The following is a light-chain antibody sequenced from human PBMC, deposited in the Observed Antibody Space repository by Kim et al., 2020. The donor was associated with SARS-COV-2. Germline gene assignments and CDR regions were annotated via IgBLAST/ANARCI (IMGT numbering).Light chain of an antibody. Sequence: VCPGDRPSLSYRAIQSVNKNLAWFQQRRGQAPRLLIYGASTRATGIPARFSGSWSGTEFTLTISSLQSEDFAVYYCQQYTNWTMYTFGQGTKLEI. J-gene: IGKJ2*01. CDR1: QSVNKN. CDR3: QQYTNWTMYT. CDR2: GAS. V-gene: IGKV3-15*01.